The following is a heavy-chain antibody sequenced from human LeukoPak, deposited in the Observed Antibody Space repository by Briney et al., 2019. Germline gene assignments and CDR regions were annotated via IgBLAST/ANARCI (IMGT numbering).Heavy chain of an antibody. J-gene: IGHJ4*02. V-gene: IGHV3-49*04. CDR1: GFSFAGYD. Sequence: QPGGSLRLSCTASGFSFAGYDMSWVRQAPGKGLEWVGFIRSQSYGGITEYAASVKGRFIISKDASRSIAYLQMNSLQTEDTAVYYCVRHDSRGYWDFFDSWGQGTLVTVSS. CDR3: VRHDSRGYWDFFDS. D-gene: IGHD3-22*01. CDR2: IRSQSYGGIT.